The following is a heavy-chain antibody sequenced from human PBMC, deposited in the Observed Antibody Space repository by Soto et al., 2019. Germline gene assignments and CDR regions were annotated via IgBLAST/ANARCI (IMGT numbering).Heavy chain of an antibody. CDR3: ARARYCTNGCGMDV. D-gene: IGHD2-8*01. CDR2: IDPSDSYT. CDR1: GYSFSTYW. V-gene: IGHV5-10-1*01. J-gene: IGHJ6*02. Sequence: GESLKISCTGSGYSFSTYWIGWVRQMPGKGLEWMGRIDPSDSYTNYSPSFQGHVTISADKSISTAYLQWSSLKASDTAMYYCARARYCTNGCGMDVWGQGTTVTVSS.